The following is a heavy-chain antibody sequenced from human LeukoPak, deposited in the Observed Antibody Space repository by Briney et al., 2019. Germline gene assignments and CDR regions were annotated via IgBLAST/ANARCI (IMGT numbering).Heavy chain of an antibody. CDR3: ARDTYYDFWSGYTDY. D-gene: IGHD3-3*01. CDR2: ISSSSSTI. J-gene: IGHJ4*02. Sequence: GGSLRLSCAASGFTFSSYSMNWVRQAPGRGLEWVSYISSSSSTIYYADSVKGRFTISRDNAKNSLYLQMNSLRAEDTAVYYCARDTYYDFWSGYTDYWGQGTLVTVSS. V-gene: IGHV3-48*04. CDR1: GFTFSSYS.